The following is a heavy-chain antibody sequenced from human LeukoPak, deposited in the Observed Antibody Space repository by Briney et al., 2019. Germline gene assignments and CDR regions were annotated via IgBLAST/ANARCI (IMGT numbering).Heavy chain of an antibody. J-gene: IGHJ3*02. D-gene: IGHD3-9*01. CDR1: GFTFSSYG. Sequence: GSLRLSCAASGFTFSSYGMHWVRQAPDKGLEWVAVISYDGSNKYYADSVKGRFTISRDNSKNTLYLQMNSLRAEDTAVYYCASDYDILTGYTDAFDIWGQGTMVTVSS. V-gene: IGHV3-30*03. CDR2: ISYDGSNK. CDR3: ASDYDILTGYTDAFDI.